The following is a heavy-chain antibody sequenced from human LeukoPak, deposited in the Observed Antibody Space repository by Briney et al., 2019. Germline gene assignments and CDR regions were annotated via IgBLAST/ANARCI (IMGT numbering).Heavy chain of an antibody. V-gene: IGHV3-15*01. CDR3: TTDRSELIVFAAKYDY. CDR2: IKSKTDGGTT. CDR1: GFTFYNAW. Sequence: GGSLRLSCVVSGFTFYNAWMSWVRQAPGKGLEWVGRIKSKTDGGTTDYAAPVKGRFTISRDDSKNTLYLQMNSLKTEDTAVYYCTTDRSELIVFAAKYDYWGQGTLVTVSS. J-gene: IGHJ4*02. D-gene: IGHD2-8*01.